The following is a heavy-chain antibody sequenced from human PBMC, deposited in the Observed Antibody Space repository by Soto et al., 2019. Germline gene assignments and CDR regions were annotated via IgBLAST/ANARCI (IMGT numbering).Heavy chain of an antibody. CDR2: VSGSGINT. D-gene: IGHD2-8*02. V-gene: IGHV3-23*01. Sequence: GGSLRLSCAASGFTFTNYAMNWVRQAPGKGLEWVSTVSGSGINTYYADSVKGRFTISRDNSKNTLYLQMNGLRAEDTAVYYCAKGNYCSGGACYYVTWGQGALVTSPQ. CDR1: GFTFTNYA. CDR3: AKGNYCSGGACYYVT. J-gene: IGHJ5*02.